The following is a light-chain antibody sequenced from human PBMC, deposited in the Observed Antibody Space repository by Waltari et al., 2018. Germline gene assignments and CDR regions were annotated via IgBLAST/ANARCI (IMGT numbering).Light chain of an antibody. CDR2: WAS. CDR3: QQYYNSHAVT. J-gene: IGKJ4*01. CDR1: QNVHSYNNRNY. Sequence: DIVMTQSPDSLAVSLGERATIYCKSRQNVHSYNNRNYLAWYQQKPGQPPRLLIYWASARESGVPDRFSGSGSRTDFALTISSLQAEDVAVYYCQQYYNSHAVTFGGGTKVEIK. V-gene: IGKV4-1*01.